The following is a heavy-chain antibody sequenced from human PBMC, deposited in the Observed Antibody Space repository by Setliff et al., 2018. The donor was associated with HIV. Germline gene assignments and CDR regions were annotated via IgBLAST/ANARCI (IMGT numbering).Heavy chain of an antibody. CDR2: INHSGST. V-gene: IGHV4-34*01. CDR1: GGSFSNYY. D-gene: IGHD3-10*01. CDR3: APRHHKYGFL. J-gene: IGHJ4*02. Sequence: SETLSLTCAVYGGSFSNYYWSWIRQPPGKGLEWIGEINHSGSTNYNPSLKSRVTISADTSKNQFFLKLSSVTAADTAVYYCAPRHHKYGFLWGQGTLVTVSS.